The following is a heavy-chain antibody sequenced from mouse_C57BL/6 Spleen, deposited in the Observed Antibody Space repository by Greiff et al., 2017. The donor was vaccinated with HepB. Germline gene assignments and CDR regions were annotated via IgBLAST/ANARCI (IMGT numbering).Heavy chain of an antibody. V-gene: IGHV1-59*01. D-gene: IGHD1-1*01. Sequence: QVQLKQPGAELVRPGTSVKLSCKASGYTFTSYWMHWVKQRPGQGLEWIGVIDPSDSYTNYNQKFKGKATLTVDTSSSTAYMQLSSLTSEDSAVYYCAREHYGSPDYWGQGTTLTVSS. CDR3: AREHYGSPDY. CDR1: GYTFTSYW. J-gene: IGHJ2*01. CDR2: IDPSDSYT.